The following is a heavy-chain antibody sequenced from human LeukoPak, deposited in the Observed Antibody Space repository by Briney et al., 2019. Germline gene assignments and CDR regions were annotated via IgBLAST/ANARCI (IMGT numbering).Heavy chain of an antibody. J-gene: IGHJ4*02. Sequence: ASVKVSCKASGYTFTSSDINWVRQAAGQGLEWMGWINPNSGRTGYAQKFQGRVTMTANTSINTAYMELSSLRFDATAVYYCARGRSGLAAAGTYDYWGQGTLITVSS. CDR3: ARGRSGLAAAGTYDY. D-gene: IGHD6-13*01. V-gene: IGHV1-8*01. CDR2: INPNSGRT. CDR1: GYTFTSSD.